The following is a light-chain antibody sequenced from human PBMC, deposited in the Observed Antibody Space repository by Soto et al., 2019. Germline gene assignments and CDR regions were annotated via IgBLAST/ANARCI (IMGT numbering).Light chain of an antibody. CDR3: QQYESSPIT. V-gene: IGKV3-20*01. CDR2: GTS. J-gene: IGKJ5*01. Sequence: EIVLTPSPGILSLSPGEGSTLSRRASQSLSNFFLAWYQQKHGQGPRXXIYGTSIRATGIPDRFSGSGSETDLTITVNRLEPEDCAVDEGQQYESSPITFGQGTRLEIK. CDR1: QSLSNFF.